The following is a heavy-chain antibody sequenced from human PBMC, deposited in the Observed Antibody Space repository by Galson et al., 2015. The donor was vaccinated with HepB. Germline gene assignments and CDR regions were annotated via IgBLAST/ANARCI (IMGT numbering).Heavy chain of an antibody. V-gene: IGHV3-21*01. CDR2: ISSSSSYI. Sequence: SLRLSCAASGFTFSSYSMNWVRQAPGKGLEWVSSISSSSSYIYYADSVKGRFTISRDNAKNSLYLQMNSLRAEDTAVYYCARDQNYGDYVCDYWGQGTLVTVSS. CDR3: ARDQNYGDYVCDY. D-gene: IGHD4-17*01. J-gene: IGHJ4*02. CDR1: GFTFSSYS.